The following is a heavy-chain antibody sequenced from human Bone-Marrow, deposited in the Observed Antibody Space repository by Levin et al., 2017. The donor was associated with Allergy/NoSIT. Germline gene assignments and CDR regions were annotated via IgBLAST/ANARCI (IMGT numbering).Heavy chain of an antibody. CDR3: ASWAMYHYDRSAFDYFYYAMDV. V-gene: IGHV3-21*01. J-gene: IGHJ6*02. CDR1: GILFSSYD. Sequence: GESLKISCAASGILFSSYDMNWVRQAPGKGLEWVSSISVGGNYIYYADSVKGRFTISRDNAKNSLFLQMNSLRAEDTAVYYCASWAMYHYDRSAFDYFYYAMDVWGQGTTVTVSS. CDR2: ISVGGNYI. D-gene: IGHD3-22*01.